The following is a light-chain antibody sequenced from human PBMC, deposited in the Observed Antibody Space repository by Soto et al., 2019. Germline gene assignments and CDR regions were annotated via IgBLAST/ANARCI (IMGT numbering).Light chain of an antibody. J-gene: IGLJ1*01. Sequence: QSVLTQPASVSGSPGQSITISCTGTSRDIGTSNLVSWYQQYPGKAPKLMIYEVTKRPSGISYRFSGSKSGNTASLTISGLQPEDEADYYCYACTDSSTSHFVFGTGTKLTVL. V-gene: IGLV2-23*02. CDR1: SRDIGTSNL. CDR3: YACTDSSTSHFV. CDR2: EVT.